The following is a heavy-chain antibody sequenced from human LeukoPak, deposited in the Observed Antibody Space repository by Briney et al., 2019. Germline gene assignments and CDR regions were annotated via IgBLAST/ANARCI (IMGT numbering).Heavy chain of an antibody. Sequence: GGSLRLSCAGAGLTFSNYGMSWVRQAPGKGLEWVSVISRSGTETYHADSVRGRFTISRDNAKNTLYLQMNSLRAEDTAVYYCAKKSPDSSGNPAYDWGQGTLVTVSS. D-gene: IGHD4-23*01. V-gene: IGHV3-23*01. CDR2: ISRSGTET. J-gene: IGHJ4*02. CDR1: GLTFSNYG. CDR3: AKKSPDSSGNPAYD.